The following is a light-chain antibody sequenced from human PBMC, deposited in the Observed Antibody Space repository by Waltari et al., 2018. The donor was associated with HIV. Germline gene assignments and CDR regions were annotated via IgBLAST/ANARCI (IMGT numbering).Light chain of an antibody. CDR1: SSDVASYNL. V-gene: IGLV2-23*02. CDR2: AVT. J-gene: IGLJ1*01. Sequence: QSALTQPASVSGSPGQSITISCTATSSDVASYNLVSWYQQHPGKAPKVMIYAVTKRPSGVSNRFSGSKSDNTASLTISGLQAEDDADYYCCSYAGTGTYVFGTGTKVTVL. CDR3: CSYAGTGTYV.